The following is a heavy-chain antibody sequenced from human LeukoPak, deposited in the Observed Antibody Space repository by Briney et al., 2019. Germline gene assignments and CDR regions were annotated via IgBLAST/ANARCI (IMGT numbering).Heavy chain of an antibody. V-gene: IGHV3-7*01. Sequence: GGSLRLSCVASGFTFSAYWMSWVRQAPGKGLEWVAHIKQDGSGKYSVDSVKGRFTISRDNAKNSLYLQMNSLRAEDTAVYYCARGGFGYVYFDYWGQGTLVTVSS. CDR3: ARGGFGYVYFDY. D-gene: IGHD3-16*01. CDR1: GFTFSAYW. CDR2: IKQDGSGK. J-gene: IGHJ4*02.